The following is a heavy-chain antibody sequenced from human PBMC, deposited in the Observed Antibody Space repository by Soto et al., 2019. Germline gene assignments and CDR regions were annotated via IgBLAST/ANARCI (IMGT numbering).Heavy chain of an antibody. D-gene: IGHD3-3*01. J-gene: IGHJ4*02. CDR2: INPGGVST. CDR1: GYTFTTYY. Sequence: QVQLVQSGAEVKKPGASVEVSCKASGYTFTTYYIHWVRHAPGQGLEWMGVINPGGVSTKYAQKFQDRVTMTSDTSTSTVYMDLSSLRSDDTAVYYCARTVTIFGKVTRCDHWGQGTLVTVAS. CDR3: ARTVTIFGKVTRCDH. V-gene: IGHV1-46*01.